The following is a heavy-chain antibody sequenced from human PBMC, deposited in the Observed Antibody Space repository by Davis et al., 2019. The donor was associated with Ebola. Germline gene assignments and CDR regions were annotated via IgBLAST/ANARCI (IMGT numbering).Heavy chain of an antibody. Sequence: SETLSLTCTVSGGSMSNAYWTWIRLSPGKGLEWIGHMYYTGTSSYGPSLKTRVSISIDTSTNQFSLKLNALTAADTAVYYCARAPHPYGSSWFFDHWGQGALVTVSS. CDR1: GGSMSNAY. V-gene: IGHV4-59*01. CDR3: ARAPHPYGSSWFFDH. CDR2: MYYTGTS. D-gene: IGHD6-13*01. J-gene: IGHJ5*02.